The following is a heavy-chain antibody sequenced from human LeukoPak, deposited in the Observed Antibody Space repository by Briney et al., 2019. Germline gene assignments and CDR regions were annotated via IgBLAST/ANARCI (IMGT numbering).Heavy chain of an antibody. J-gene: IGHJ4*02. Sequence: SETLSLTCAVYGGSFSGYYWSWIRQPPGKGLEWIGEINHSGSTNYNPSLKSRVTISVDTSKNQFSLKLSSVTAADTAVYYCARARYSSGWFPLGYWGQGTLVTVSS. CDR1: GGSFSGYY. V-gene: IGHV4-34*01. CDR2: INHSGST. CDR3: ARARYSSGWFPLGY. D-gene: IGHD6-19*01.